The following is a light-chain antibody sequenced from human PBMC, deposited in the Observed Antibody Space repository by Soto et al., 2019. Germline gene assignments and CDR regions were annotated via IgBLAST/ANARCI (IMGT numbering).Light chain of an antibody. V-gene: IGLV1-44*01. CDR3: ATWDDSPSVFYV. Sequence: QSVLTQPPSASGTPGQRVTISCSGSNSNIGNNNVNWYQQLPGAAPKLLIFATDQRLSGVPDRFSGSKSGTSASLAISGLQSEDEADYYCATWDDSPSVFYVFGIGTKLTVL. J-gene: IGLJ1*01. CDR2: ATD. CDR1: NSNIGNNN.